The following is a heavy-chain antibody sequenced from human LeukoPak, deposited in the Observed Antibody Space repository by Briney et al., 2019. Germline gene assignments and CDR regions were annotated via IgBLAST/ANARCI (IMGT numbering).Heavy chain of an antibody. Sequence: ASVKVSCKASGYTFTSYDINWVRQATGQGLEWMGWMNPNSGNTGYAQKFQGRVTMTRNTSISTAYMELSSLRSEDTAVYYCARSRPGIAAAGTFRAFDIWGQGTMVTVSS. D-gene: IGHD6-13*01. CDR2: MNPNSGNT. J-gene: IGHJ3*02. CDR1: GYTFTSYD. V-gene: IGHV1-8*01. CDR3: ARSRPGIAAAGTFRAFDI.